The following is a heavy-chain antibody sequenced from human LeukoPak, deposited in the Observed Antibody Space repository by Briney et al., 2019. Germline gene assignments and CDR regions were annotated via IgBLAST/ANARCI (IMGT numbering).Heavy chain of an antibody. CDR3: ASSITTPGGFDC. V-gene: IGHV3-66*01. Sequence: PGGSLRLSCAASGFSVSRTYMTWVRQAPGKGLDWVSVIADGGTTYYADSVKGRFTISRDNSKNTLYLQMNSLRAEDTAVYYCASSITTPGGFDCWGQGTLVTVSS. CDR1: GFSVSRTY. D-gene: IGHD3-16*01. CDR2: IADGGTT. J-gene: IGHJ4*02.